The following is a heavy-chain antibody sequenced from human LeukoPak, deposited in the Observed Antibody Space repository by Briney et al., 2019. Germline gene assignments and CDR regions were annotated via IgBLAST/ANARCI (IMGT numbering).Heavy chain of an antibody. J-gene: IGHJ4*02. CDR1: GGSISSGSYY. Sequence: SETLSLTCTVSGGSISSGSYYWSWIRQPVGKGLEWIGRIYTSGSTTYNPSLKSRVTISVDTSKNQFSLKLSSVTAADTAIYYCARGLVSKEYSHSSPFDFWGQGTLVTVSS. V-gene: IGHV4-61*02. CDR3: ARGLVSKEYSHSSPFDF. CDR2: IYTSGST. D-gene: IGHD6-6*01.